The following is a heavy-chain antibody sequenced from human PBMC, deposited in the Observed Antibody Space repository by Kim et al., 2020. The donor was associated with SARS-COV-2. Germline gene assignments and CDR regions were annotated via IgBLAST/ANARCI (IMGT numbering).Heavy chain of an antibody. CDR3: ARHAHFGDYFDY. CDR1: GGSISGSY. Sequence: SETLSLTCTVSGGSISGSYWSWIRQTPGKGLEWIGCIYHSGNTKYNPSLKSRITISVDTSKNQFPLKLSSVTAADAAVYYCARHAHFGDYFDYWGQGTLVTVSS. D-gene: IGHD4-17*01. CDR2: IYHSGNT. J-gene: IGHJ4*02. V-gene: IGHV4-59*08.